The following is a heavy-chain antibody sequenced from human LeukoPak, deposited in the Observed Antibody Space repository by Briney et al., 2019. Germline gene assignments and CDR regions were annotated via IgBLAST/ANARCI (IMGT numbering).Heavy chain of an antibody. D-gene: IGHD1-26*01. CDR1: GFTFSSYG. Sequence: PGRSLRLSCAASGFTFSSYGMHWVRQAPGKGLEWVAVIWYDGSNKYYADSVKGRSTISRDNSKNTLYLQMNSLRAEDTAVYYCATSGSYYRFEYWGQGTLVTVSS. J-gene: IGHJ4*02. CDR3: ATSGSYYRFEY. CDR2: IWYDGSNK. V-gene: IGHV3-33*01.